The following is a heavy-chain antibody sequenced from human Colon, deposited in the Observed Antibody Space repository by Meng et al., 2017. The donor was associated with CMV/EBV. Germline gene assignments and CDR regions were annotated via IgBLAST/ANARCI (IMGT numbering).Heavy chain of an antibody. Sequence: GESLKISCVASGFPFSLFTMHWVRQAPGKGLEWVSSISPSGDYIHYADSLQGRFTISRDNTKNSLFLQMSSLRADDTADYYCARDFKSGRPWGQGTLVTVS. CDR2: ISPSGDYI. CDR3: ARDFKSGRP. V-gene: IGHV3-21*06. CDR1: GFPFSLFT. J-gene: IGHJ5*02.